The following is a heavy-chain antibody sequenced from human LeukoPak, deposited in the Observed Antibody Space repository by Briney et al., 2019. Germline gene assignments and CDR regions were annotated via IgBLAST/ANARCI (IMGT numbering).Heavy chain of an antibody. D-gene: IGHD6-13*01. J-gene: IGHJ6*02. CDR1: GDSVRSSY. V-gene: IGHV4-59*02. Sequence: SETLSLTCTVSGDSVRSSYWSWIRQPPGQGLEWLGHINDRRSTNYNPSLHGRVTISIDTSKNQFSLKVNSVTAADTAVYYCGRDSRYGSGWFEDGLDFWGQGTTVTVSS. CDR2: INDRRST. CDR3: GRDSRYGSGWFEDGLDF.